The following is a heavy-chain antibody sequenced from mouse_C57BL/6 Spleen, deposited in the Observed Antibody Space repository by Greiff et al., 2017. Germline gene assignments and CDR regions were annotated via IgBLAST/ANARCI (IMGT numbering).Heavy chain of an antibody. D-gene: IGHD2-5*01. CDR3: ASGFYNNYGGFAY. J-gene: IGHJ3*01. CDR2: ISRGDSTI. V-gene: IGHV5-17*01. Sequence: EVKLVESGGGLVKPGGSLKLSCAASGFAFSDYGMHWVRQAPGKGLEWVAYISRGDSTIYYAETLKGRFTLSRDNAKNTLFLQMTSLMSEDTAMYYCASGFYNNYGGFAYWGKGALVTVSA. CDR1: GFAFSDYG.